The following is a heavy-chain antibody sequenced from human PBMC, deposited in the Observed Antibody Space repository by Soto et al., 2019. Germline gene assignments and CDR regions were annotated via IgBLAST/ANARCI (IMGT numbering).Heavy chain of an antibody. CDR1: GFMFSSYA. V-gene: IGHV3-9*01. CDR3: AKDIGGGDIVVVPAARHYGMDV. Sequence: GGSLRLSCAASGFMFSSYAMHWVRQAPGKGLEWVSGISWNSGSIGYADSVKGRFTISRDNAKNSLYLQMNSLRAEDTALYYCAKDIGGGDIVVVPAARHYGMDVWGQGTTVTVSS. J-gene: IGHJ6*02. CDR2: ISWNSGSI. D-gene: IGHD2-2*01.